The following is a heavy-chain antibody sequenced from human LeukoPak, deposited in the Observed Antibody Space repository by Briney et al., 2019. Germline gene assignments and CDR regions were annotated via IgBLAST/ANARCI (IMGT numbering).Heavy chain of an antibody. CDR1: GFTFSSYS. CDR3: AKEGDISSSWYLSNYFDY. J-gene: IGHJ4*02. CDR2: TSGSGGST. Sequence: GGPLRLSCAASGFTFSSYSMNWGRQAPGKGLEGISGTSGSGGSTYYANSVKGRFTISRDNSKNTLYLQKDSLRTEDTAVYYCAKEGDISSSWYLSNYFDYWGQGTLVTVSS. V-gene: IGHV3-23*01. D-gene: IGHD6-13*01.